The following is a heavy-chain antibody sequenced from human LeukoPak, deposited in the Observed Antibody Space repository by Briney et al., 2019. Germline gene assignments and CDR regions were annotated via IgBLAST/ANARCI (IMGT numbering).Heavy chain of an antibody. CDR3: ARGGRVGATIGWFDP. J-gene: IGHJ5*02. CDR1: GGSLSTTSW. Sequence: SETLSLTCAVSGGSLSTTSWWVWLRPPPGKGLEWIGEVYHSGGGNKNYNPSLKSRATISIDTSRNQFSLKLSSVTAADTAVYYCARGGRVGATIGWFDPWGQGTLVTVSS. V-gene: IGHV4-4*02. D-gene: IGHD1-26*01. CDR2: VYHSGGGNK.